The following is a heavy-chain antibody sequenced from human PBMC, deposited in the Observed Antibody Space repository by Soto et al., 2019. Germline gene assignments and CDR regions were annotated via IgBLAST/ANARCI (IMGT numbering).Heavy chain of an antibody. Sequence: GGSLRLSCAASGFTFDDYAMHWVRQAPGKGLEWVSLISGDGGSTYYADSGKGRFTISRDNSKNSLYLQMNSLRTEDTSWYYCAKGSGRSGWYYFDYWGQGTLVTVSS. CDR2: ISGDGGST. J-gene: IGHJ4*02. D-gene: IGHD6-19*01. CDR3: AKGSGRSGWYYFDY. CDR1: GFTFDDYA. V-gene: IGHV3-43*02.